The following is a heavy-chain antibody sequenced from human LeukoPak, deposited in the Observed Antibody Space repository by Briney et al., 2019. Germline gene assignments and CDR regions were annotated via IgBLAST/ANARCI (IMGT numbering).Heavy chain of an antibody. D-gene: IGHD6-6*01. J-gene: IGHJ4*02. CDR1: VFTFGVYA. V-gene: IGHV3-49*04. Sequence: GGSLRLSCTASVFTFGVYAMSWVRQAPGKGVEWVGFISSKAYGGTAEYAASVKGRFIISRDDSESIAYLQMHSLKTEDTAVYYCSRIAVRGEGFDYWGQGTLVTVSS. CDR2: ISSKAYGGTA. CDR3: SRIAVRGEGFDY.